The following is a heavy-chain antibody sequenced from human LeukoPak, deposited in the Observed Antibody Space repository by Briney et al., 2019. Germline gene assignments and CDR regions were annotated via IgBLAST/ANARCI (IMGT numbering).Heavy chain of an antibody. CDR1: GGSISSYY. J-gene: IGHJ4*02. CDR3: AREYDILTGSPPPYYFDY. V-gene: IGHV4-4*07. D-gene: IGHD3-9*01. Sequence: SETLSLTCTVSGGSISSYYWSWLRQPAGKGLEWIGRIYTSGSTNYNPSLKSRVTMSVDTSKNQFSLKLSSVTAADTAVYYCAREYDILTGSPPPYYFDYWGQGTLVTVSS. CDR2: IYTSGST.